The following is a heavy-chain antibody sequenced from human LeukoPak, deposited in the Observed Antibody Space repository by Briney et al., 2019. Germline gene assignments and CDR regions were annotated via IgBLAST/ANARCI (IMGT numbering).Heavy chain of an antibody. CDR2: VYPGGSDT. CDR3: ARRGSLRDGYNPDY. V-gene: IGHV5-51*01. Sequence: GESLKISCKGSGYTFISYRIGWVRQMPGKGLEWMGIVYPGGSDTRYSPSFQGQVTISADKSISTAYLQWSSLKASDTAMYYCARRGSLRDGYNPDYWGQGTLVTVSS. J-gene: IGHJ4*02. D-gene: IGHD5-24*01. CDR1: GYTFISYR.